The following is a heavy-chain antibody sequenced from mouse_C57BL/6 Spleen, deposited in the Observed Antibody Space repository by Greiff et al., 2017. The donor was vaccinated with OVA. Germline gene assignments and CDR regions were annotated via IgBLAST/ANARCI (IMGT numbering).Heavy chain of an antibody. CDR1: GYTFTSYW. V-gene: IGHV1-69*01. Sequence: VKLQQPGAELVMPGASVKLSCKASGYTFTSYWMHWVKQRPGHGLEWIGEIDPSDSYTKYNQKFKGKSTLTVDKSSSTAYMQLSSLASEDSAVYYCATSPGGAMDYWGQGTSVTVSS. CDR2: IDPSDSYT. J-gene: IGHJ4*01. CDR3: ATSPGGAMDY.